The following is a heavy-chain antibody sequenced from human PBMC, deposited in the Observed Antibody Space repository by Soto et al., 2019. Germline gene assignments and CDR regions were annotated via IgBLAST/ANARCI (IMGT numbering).Heavy chain of an antibody. CDR1: GVTISSYA. J-gene: IGHJ6*02. CDR3: ASPAHFWSGYRYYYGMDV. Sequence: ASAKLSCKASGVTISSYARSWVRQAPGQGLEWMGGIIPIFGTANYAQKFQGRVTITADESTSTAYMELSSLRSEDTAVYYCASPAHFWSGYRYYYGMDVWGQGTTVTVSS. D-gene: IGHD3-3*01. CDR2: IIPIFGTA. V-gene: IGHV1-69*13.